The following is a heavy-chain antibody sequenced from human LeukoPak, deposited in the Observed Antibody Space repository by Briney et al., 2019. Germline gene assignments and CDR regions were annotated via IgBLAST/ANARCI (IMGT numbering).Heavy chain of an antibody. V-gene: IGHV4-34*01. CDR2: INHSGST. CDR3: ARDRTVRGVIVDAFDI. D-gene: IGHD3-10*01. Sequence: PSETLSLTCAVYGGSFSGYYWSWIRQPPGKGLEWIGEINHSGSTNYNPSLKSRVTISVDTSKNQFSLKLSSVTAADTAVYYCARDRTVRGVIVDAFDIWGQGTMVTVSS. CDR1: GGSFSGYY. J-gene: IGHJ3*02.